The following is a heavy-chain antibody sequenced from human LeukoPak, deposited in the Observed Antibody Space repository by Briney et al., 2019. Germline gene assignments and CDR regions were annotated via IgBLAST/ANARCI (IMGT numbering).Heavy chain of an antibody. CDR3: GVAVAGNTLPIFDY. CDR1: GSIFTHYW. CDR2: IYPADSGT. D-gene: IGHD6-19*01. Sequence: HGESLQISCQVSGSIFTHYWIGWVRQLPGKGLESMGIIYPADSGTTYSPSFQGQVTISADKSIDTVYLQWSSLKASDTAMYYCGVAVAGNTLPIFDYWGQGTLVTVSS. V-gene: IGHV5-51*01. J-gene: IGHJ4*02.